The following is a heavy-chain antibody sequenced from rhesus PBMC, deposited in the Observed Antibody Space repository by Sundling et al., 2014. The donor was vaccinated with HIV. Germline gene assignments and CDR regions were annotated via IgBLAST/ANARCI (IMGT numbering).Heavy chain of an antibody. V-gene: IGHV3-59*01. CDR3: ARVGPGGIQLQSGFDY. CDR2: ISYAGGST. CDR1: GFSFSDYY. D-gene: IGHD5-12*01. J-gene: IGHJ4*01. Sequence: EVQLVESGDGLAKPGGSLRLSCAVSGFSFSDYYMHWVRQAPGKGLEWVSGISYAGGSTYYADSVKRRFTISRENANNTLYLQMDSLRAEDTAVYYCARVGPGGIQLQSGFDYWGQGVLVTVSS.